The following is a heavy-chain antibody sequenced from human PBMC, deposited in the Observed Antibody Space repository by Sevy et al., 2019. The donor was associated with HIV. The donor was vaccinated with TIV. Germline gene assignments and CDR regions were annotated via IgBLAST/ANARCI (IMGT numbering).Heavy chain of an antibody. CDR1: GYTLTELS. V-gene: IGHV1-24*01. J-gene: IGHJ5*02. Sequence: ASVMVSCKVSGYTLTELSMHWVRQAPGKGREWMGGFDPEDGETVYAQKFQGRVTVTEYTSTDTAYMELSSLSSEDTAVYYCATNSRYFSGSTFYSAGCLFDPWGQGTLVTVSS. CDR2: FDPEDGET. D-gene: IGHD2-15*01. CDR3: ATNSRYFSGSTFYSAGCLFDP.